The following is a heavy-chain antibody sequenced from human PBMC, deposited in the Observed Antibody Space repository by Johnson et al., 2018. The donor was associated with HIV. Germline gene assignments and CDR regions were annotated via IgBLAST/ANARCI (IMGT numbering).Heavy chain of an antibody. Sequence: VQLVESGGGVVRPGGSLRLSCAASGFTFDDYGMSWVRQAPGKGLEWVSVINWNGGSTGYADSVKGRVTISRDTSKNTLYLQMNSLRAEDTAVYYCARPRGGAFDIWGQGTMVTVSS. CDR1: GFTFDDYG. J-gene: IGHJ3*02. V-gene: IGHV3-20*04. D-gene: IGHD3-10*01. CDR3: ARPRGGAFDI. CDR2: INWNGGST.